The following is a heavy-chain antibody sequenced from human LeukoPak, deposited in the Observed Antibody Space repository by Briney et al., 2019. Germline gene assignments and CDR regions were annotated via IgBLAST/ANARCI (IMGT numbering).Heavy chain of an antibody. J-gene: IGHJ3*02. Sequence: GGSLRLSCAASGFTFSSYWMSWVRQAPGKGLEWVANIKQDGSEKYYVDSVKGRFTISRDNAKNSLYLQMNSLRAEDTAVYYCARDPNWGYSSGWYISDAFDIWGQGTMVTVSS. CDR2: IKQDGSEK. V-gene: IGHV3-7*01. CDR3: ARDPNWGYSSGWYISDAFDI. D-gene: IGHD6-19*01. CDR1: GFTFSSYW.